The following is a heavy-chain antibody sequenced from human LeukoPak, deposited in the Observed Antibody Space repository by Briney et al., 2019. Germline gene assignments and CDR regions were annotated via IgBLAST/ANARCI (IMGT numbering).Heavy chain of an antibody. CDR2: IYTSGST. CDR1: GGSISSYY. J-gene: IGHJ3*02. V-gene: IGHV4-4*07. Sequence: SETLSLTCTVSGGSISSYYWSWIRQPAGKGREWIGRIYTSGSTNYNPSLKSRVTMSVDTSKIQFSLKLSSVTAADTAVYYCARDRGAPGYAFDIWGQGTMVTVSS. CDR3: ARDRGAPGYAFDI.